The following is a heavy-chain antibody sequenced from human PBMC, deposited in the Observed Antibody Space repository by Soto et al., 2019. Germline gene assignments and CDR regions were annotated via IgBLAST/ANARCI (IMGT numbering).Heavy chain of an antibody. D-gene: IGHD3-10*01. CDR2: IYYSGST. CDR3: ARLSGSYYPFDY. J-gene: IGHJ4*02. Sequence: SETLSLTCTVSGGSISSYYWSWIRQPPGKGLEWIGYIYYSGSTNYNPSLKSRVTISVDTSKNQFSLKLSSVTAADTAVHYCARLSGSYYPFDYWGQGTLVTVSS. V-gene: IGHV4-59*08. CDR1: GGSISSYY.